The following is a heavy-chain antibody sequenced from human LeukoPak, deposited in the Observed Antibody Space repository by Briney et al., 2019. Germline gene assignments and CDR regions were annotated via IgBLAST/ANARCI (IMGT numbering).Heavy chain of an antibody. CDR2: INEDGSEK. V-gene: IGHV3-7*03. CDR3: AKGGGFDWLNYYYMDV. J-gene: IGHJ6*03. Sequence: GGSLRLSCAASGFTFSSSWMSWVRQAPGKGLEWVANINEDGSEKYYVDSVKGRFTISRDNAKNSLYLQMNSLRAEDTAVYYCAKGGGFDWLNYYYMDVWGKGTTVIISS. D-gene: IGHD3-9*01. CDR1: GFTFSSSW.